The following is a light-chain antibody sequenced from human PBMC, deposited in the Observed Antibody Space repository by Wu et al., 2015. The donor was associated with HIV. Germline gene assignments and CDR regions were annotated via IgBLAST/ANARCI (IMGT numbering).Light chain of an antibody. J-gene: IGKJ4*01. CDR1: QSVSSSY. CDR3: QQYGSSLLT. Sequence: EIVLTQFPGTLSLSPGERATLSCRASQSVSSSYLAWYQQKPGQAPRLLIYGASSRATGIPDRFSGSGSGTDFTLTISRLEPEDFAVYYCQQYGSSLLTFGGGTKVEIK. CDR2: GAS. V-gene: IGKV3-20*01.